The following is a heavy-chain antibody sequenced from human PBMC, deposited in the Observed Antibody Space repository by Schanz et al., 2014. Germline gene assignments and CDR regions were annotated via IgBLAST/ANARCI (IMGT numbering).Heavy chain of an antibody. CDR2: INPNSGTT. D-gene: IGHD5-12*01. J-gene: IGHJ4*02. CDR1: GYPFTSDD. V-gene: IGHV1-2*04. Sequence: QVQLVQSGGEMKKPGASVKVSCRASGYPFTSDDITWVRQAPGQGLEWMGWINPNSGTTNYAQKFQGWVTMTRDTSISTAYMELSRLKSDDTAVYYCARAFGGYDPAGALDYWGQGTLVTVSS. CDR3: ARAFGGYDPAGALDY.